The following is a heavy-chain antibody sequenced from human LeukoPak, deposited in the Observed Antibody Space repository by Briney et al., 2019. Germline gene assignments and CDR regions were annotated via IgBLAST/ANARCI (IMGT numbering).Heavy chain of an antibody. D-gene: IGHD2-21*02. CDR1: GGTFSSYA. V-gene: IGHV1-69*01. J-gene: IGHJ6*03. CDR3: ARGDLGDYYYYYYMDV. Sequence: GASVKVSCKASGGTFSSYAISWVRQAPGQGLEWMGGIIPIFGTANYAQKFQGRVTITPDESTSTAYMELSSLRSEDTAVYYCARGDLGDYYYYYYMDVWGKGTTVTVSS. CDR2: IIPIFGTA.